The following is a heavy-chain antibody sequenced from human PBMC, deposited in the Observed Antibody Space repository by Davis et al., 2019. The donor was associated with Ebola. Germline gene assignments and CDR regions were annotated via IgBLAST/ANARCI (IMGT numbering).Heavy chain of an antibody. V-gene: IGHV3-74*01. CDR2: INSDASST. Sequence: PGGSLRPSCAASGFAFRESWMHWVRQAPGRGLVWVSHINSDASSTHYADFVKGRFTISRDNAKNTVSLQMNSLRAEDTAIYYCARDVAYSNYDWGQGTLVTVSS. J-gene: IGHJ4*02. D-gene: IGHD4-11*01. CDR3: ARDVAYSNYD. CDR1: GFAFRESW.